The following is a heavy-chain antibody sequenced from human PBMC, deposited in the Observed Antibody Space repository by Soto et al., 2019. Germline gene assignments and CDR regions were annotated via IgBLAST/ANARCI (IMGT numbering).Heavy chain of an antibody. CDR3: ARTSGYCSGGSCYAAHYYYYMDV. D-gene: IGHD2-15*01. CDR2: INHSGST. J-gene: IGHJ6*03. V-gene: IGHV4-34*01. CDR1: GGSFSGYY. Sequence: SETLSLTCAVYGGSFSGYYWSWIRQPPGKGLEWIGEINHSGSTNYNPSLKSRVTISVDTSKNQFSLKLSSVTAADTAVYYCARTSGYCSGGSCYAAHYYYYMDVWGKGTTVTVSS.